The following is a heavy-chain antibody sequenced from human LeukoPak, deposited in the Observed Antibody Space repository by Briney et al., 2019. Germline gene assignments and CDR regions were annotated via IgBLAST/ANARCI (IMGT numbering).Heavy chain of an antibody. V-gene: IGHV3-30*02. CDR3: AKDGEDIVVVPAADPGSYYYYGMDV. D-gene: IGHD2-2*01. CDR1: GFTFSSYG. J-gene: IGHJ6*02. CDR2: IRYDGSNK. Sequence: PGGSLRLSCAASGFTFSSYGMHWVRQAPGKGLEWVAFIRYDGSNKYYADSVKGRFTISRDNSKNTLYLQMNSLRAEDTAVYYCAKDGEDIVVVPAADPGSYYYYGMDVWGQGTTVTVSS.